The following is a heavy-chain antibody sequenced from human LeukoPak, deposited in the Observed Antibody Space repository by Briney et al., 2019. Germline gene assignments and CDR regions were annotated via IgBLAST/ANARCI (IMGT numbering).Heavy chain of an antibody. CDR3: ARDRGGSYSAIDY. V-gene: IGHV3-48*04. CDR2: ISSSSSTI. J-gene: IGHJ4*02. D-gene: IGHD1-26*01. CDR1: GFTFSSYS. Sequence: GGSLRLSCAASGFTFSSYSMNWVRQAPGKGLEWVSYISSSSSTIYYADSVKGRFTISRDNAKNSLYLQMNSLRAEDTAVYYCARDRGGSYSAIDYWGQGTLVTVSS.